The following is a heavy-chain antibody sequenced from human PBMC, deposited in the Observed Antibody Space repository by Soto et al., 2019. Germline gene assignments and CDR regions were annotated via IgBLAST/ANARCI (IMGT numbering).Heavy chain of an antibody. J-gene: IGHJ5*02. CDR3: ARHAAMGLDYYDSSGYYRNNWFDP. Sequence: GESLKISCKGSGSSFTSYWIGWVRQMPGKGLEWMGIIYPGDSDTRYSPSFQGQVTISADKSISTAYLQWSSLKASDTAMYYCARHAAMGLDYYDSSGYYRNNWFDPWGQGTLVTVSS. CDR2: IYPGDSDT. V-gene: IGHV5-51*01. CDR1: GSSFTSYW. D-gene: IGHD3-22*01.